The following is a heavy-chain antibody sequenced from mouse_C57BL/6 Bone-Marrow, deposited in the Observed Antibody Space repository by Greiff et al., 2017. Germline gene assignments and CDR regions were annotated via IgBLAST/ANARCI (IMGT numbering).Heavy chain of an antibody. CDR2: ISSGGSYT. J-gene: IGHJ1*03. D-gene: IGHD1-1*01. CDR3: ARRGGSSFYWYFDV. CDR1: GFTFSSYG. V-gene: IGHV5-6*02. Sequence: EVKLVESGGDLVKPGGSLKLSCAASGFTFSSYGMSWVRQTPDKRLEWVATISSGGSYTYYPDSVKGRFTISRDNAKNTLYLQMSSLKSEDTAMYDCARRGGSSFYWYFDVWGTGTTVTVSS.